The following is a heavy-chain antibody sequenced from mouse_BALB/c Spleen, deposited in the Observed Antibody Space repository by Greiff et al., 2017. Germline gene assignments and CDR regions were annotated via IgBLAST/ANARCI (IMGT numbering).Heavy chain of an antibody. CDR3: AREGGLRRTGAMDY. J-gene: IGHJ4*01. V-gene: IGHV5-6-5*01. Sequence: DVMLVESGGGLVKPGGSLKLSCAASGFTFSSYAMSWVRQTPEKRLEWVASISSGGSTYYPDSVKGRFTISRDNARNILYLQMSSLRSEDTAMYYGAREGGLRRTGAMDYWGQGTSVTVSS. D-gene: IGHD1-1*01. CDR1: GFTFSSYA. CDR2: ISSGGST.